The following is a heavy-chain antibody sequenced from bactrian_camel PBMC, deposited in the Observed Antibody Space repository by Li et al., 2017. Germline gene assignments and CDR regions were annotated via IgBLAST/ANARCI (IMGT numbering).Heavy chain of an antibody. CDR2: INDDGTT. CDR3: AADSAALVLGAPEAADFTY. V-gene: IGHV3S55*01. CDR1: GFTRDDYD. J-gene: IGHJ4*01. Sequence: VQLVESGGGSVQAGGSLNLSCTASGFTRDDYDMGWYRQAPGKECELVSAINDDGTTKYGDSVKGRFAISQDNARTTLYLQMDSLKPDDTAMYYCAADSAALVLGAPEAADFTYWGQGTQVTVS. D-gene: IGHD5*01.